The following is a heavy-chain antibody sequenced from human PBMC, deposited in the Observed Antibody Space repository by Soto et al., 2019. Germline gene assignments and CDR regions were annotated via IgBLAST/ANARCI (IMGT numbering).Heavy chain of an antibody. D-gene: IGHD3-3*01. J-gene: IGHJ6*02. Sequence: SETLFLTCTVSGGSISSSSYYWGWIRQPPGKGLEWIGSIYYSGSTYYNPSLKSRVTISVDTSKNQFSLKLSSVTAADTAVYYCAGDFWSGYYIHYYYYYGMDVWGQGTTVTVSS. CDR3: AGDFWSGYYIHYYYYYGMDV. CDR1: GGSISSSSYY. CDR2: IYYSGST. V-gene: IGHV4-39*01.